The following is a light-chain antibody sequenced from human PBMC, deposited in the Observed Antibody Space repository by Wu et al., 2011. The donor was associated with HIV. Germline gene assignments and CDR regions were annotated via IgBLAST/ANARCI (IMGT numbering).Light chain of an antibody. CDR2: DAS. CDR3: QQYGXSPTS. Sequence: EIEMTQFPGTLSVSPGEGATLSCGASVNVRNKLAWYQQKPGLPPSLLIYDASTRATGIPDRFSGSGSETDFTLTISRLEPEDFAVYYXQQYGXSPTSFGQGDPSWRS. CDR1: VNVRNK. V-gene: IGKV3D-20*01. J-gene: IGKJ2*03.